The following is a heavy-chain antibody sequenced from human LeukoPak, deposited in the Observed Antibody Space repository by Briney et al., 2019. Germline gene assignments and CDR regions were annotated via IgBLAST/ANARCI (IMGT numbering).Heavy chain of an antibody. D-gene: IGHD3-10*01. J-gene: IGHJ3*02. CDR3: ARHKNYYGSGSYSDAFDI. CDR2: IYYSGST. V-gene: IGHV4-59*08. CDR1: GGAIRRNY. Sequence: SETLSLTCTVSGGAIRRNYWSWIRQPPGKGLEWIGYIYYSGSTNYNPSLKSRVTISINTSKNQFSLKLSSVTAADTAVYYCARHKNYYGSGSYSDAFDIWGQGAMVTVSS.